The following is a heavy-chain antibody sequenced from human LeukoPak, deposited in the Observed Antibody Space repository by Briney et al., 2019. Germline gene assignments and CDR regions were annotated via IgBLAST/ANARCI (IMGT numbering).Heavy chain of an antibody. CDR2: ISSNGGST. CDR1: GFTFSSYA. J-gene: IGHJ4*02. CDR3: ARDGDIVVVVAATLYYFDY. V-gene: IGHV3-64*01. Sequence: GGSLRLSCAASGFTFSSYAMHWVRQAPGKGLEYVSAISSNGGSTYYANSVKGRFTISRDNSKNTLYLQMGSLRAEDMAVYYCARDGDIVVVVAATLYYFDYWGQGTLVTVSS. D-gene: IGHD2-15*01.